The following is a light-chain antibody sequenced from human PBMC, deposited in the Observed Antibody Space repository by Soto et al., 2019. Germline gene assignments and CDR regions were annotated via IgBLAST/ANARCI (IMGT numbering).Light chain of an antibody. CDR1: QSVSNY. CDR2: GAS. Sequence: EIVLTQSPATLSLSPGERATLSCWASQSVSNYFVWYQQKPGQAPRLLIYGASKRATGIPARFSGSGSGTDFTLTISSLEPEDFAVYYCQQRSIRPWTFGQGTKV. CDR3: QQRSIRPWT. V-gene: IGKV3-11*01. J-gene: IGKJ1*01.